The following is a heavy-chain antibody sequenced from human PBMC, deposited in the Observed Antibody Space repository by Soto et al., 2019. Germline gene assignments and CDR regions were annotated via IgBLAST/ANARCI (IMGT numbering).Heavy chain of an antibody. Sequence: SETLSLTCTVSGGSISSYYWSWIRQPPGKGLEWIGYIYYSGSTSYNPSLKSRVTISVDTSKNQFSLKLSSVTAADTAVYYCARERSSSWYPGGYYYYGMDVWGQGTTVTVSS. CDR2: IYYSGST. J-gene: IGHJ6*02. V-gene: IGHV4-59*01. CDR3: ARERSSSWYPGGYYYYGMDV. D-gene: IGHD6-13*01. CDR1: GGSISSYY.